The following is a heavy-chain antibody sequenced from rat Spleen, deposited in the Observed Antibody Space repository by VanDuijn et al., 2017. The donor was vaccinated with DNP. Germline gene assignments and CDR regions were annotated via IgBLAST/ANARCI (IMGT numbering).Heavy chain of an antibody. V-gene: IGHV5-29*01. CDR3: ASRGRGGWFAY. CDR1: GFTLNNFD. CDR2: IIYDGSST. J-gene: IGHJ2*01. Sequence: EVHLVESGGGLVQPGRSLILSCVPSGFTLNNFDMAWVRQAPTKGLEWVATIIYDGSSTYYRDSVRGRFTISRDYARSILYLQMDSLRSEDTATYYCASRGRGGWFAYWGQGVMVTVSS. D-gene: IGHD4-4*01.